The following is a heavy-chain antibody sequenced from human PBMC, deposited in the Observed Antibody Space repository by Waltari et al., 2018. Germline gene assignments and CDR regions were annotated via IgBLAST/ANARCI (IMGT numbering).Heavy chain of an antibody. CDR2: VRRGGGDD. CDR3: VTHPVIGGYYHIDV. CDR1: GFDFSDSR. Sequence: EVQLVESGGDLVQPGGSLRLSCTASGFDFSDSRMSWVRQAQGKGVGWVANVRRGGGDDYHAGFVKGRFPGSRDKARSSVYLEMHSLGADRSAVYYCVTHPVIGGYYHIDVLGKGTTVTVSS. D-gene: IGHD1-26*01. J-gene: IGHJ6*03. V-gene: IGHV3-7*01.